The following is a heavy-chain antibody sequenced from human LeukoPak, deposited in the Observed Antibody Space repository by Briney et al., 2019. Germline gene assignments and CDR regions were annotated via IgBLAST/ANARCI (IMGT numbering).Heavy chain of an antibody. CDR3: ARGGINCSGGSCYSYYYYYYYMDV. CDR2: IYYSGST. Sequence: SETLSLTCTVSGGSISSYYWSWIRQPPGKGLEWIGYIYYSGSTNYNPSLKSRVTISVDTSKNQFSLKLSSVTAADTAVYYCARGGINCSGGSCYSYYYYYYYMDVWGKGTTVTVSS. V-gene: IGHV4-59*12. D-gene: IGHD2-15*01. CDR1: GGSISSYY. J-gene: IGHJ6*03.